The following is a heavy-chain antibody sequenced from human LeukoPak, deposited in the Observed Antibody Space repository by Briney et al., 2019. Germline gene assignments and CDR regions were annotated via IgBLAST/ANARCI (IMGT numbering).Heavy chain of an antibody. CDR3: ASLFGGLDY. Sequence: PSQTLSLTCTVSGGSISSGDYYWSWIRQPPGKGLEWIGEINHSGNTNYNPSLKSRVTISVDTSKNQFSLKLSSVTAADTAVYYCASLFGGLDYWGQGTLVTVSS. CDR2: INHSGNT. J-gene: IGHJ4*02. V-gene: IGHV4-30-4*01. CDR1: GGSISSGDYY. D-gene: IGHD3-10*02.